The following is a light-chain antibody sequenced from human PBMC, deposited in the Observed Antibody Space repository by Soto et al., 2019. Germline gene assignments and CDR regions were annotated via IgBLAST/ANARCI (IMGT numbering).Light chain of an antibody. J-gene: IGKJ2*01. Sequence: DIQMTQSPSTLSASVGDRVTITCRASQRISRWLAWYQKKPGKAPKLLIFDASSLDSGVPSRFSGSGSGTEFTLTISSLQPDDFATYYCQQYNSYSGYTFGQGTNLEIK. CDR1: QRISRW. CDR3: QQYNSYSGYT. V-gene: IGKV1-5*01. CDR2: DAS.